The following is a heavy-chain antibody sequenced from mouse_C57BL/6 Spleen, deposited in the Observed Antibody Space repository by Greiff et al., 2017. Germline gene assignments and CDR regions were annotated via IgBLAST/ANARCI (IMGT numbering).Heavy chain of an antibody. J-gene: IGHJ4*01. Sequence: VQLQPPWAELVKPGASVKLSCKASGYTFTSYWMHWVKQRPGRGLGWIGRIDPNSGGTKYNEKFKSKATLTVDKPSSPAYMQLSSLTSEDSAVYYCALLLHYAMDYWGQGTSVTVSS. V-gene: IGHV1-72*01. D-gene: IGHD1-1*01. CDR1: GYTFTSYW. CDR3: ALLLHYAMDY. CDR2: IDPNSGGT.